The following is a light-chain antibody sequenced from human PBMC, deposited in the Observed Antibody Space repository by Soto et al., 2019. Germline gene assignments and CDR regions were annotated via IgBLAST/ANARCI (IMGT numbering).Light chain of an antibody. J-gene: IGKJ1*01. CDR1: QSISSY. V-gene: IGKV1-39*01. Sequence: DIQMTQAPSSLSASVGDRVTITCRASQSISSYLNWYQQKPGKAPKLLIYAASSLQSGVPSRFSGSGSGTDFTLTISSLQPEDFATYYSQQSYSTPHTLGQGTKVDIK. CDR3: QQSYSTPHT. CDR2: AAS.